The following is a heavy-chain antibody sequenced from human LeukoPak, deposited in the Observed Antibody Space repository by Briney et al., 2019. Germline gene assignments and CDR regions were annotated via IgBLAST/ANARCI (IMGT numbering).Heavy chain of an antibody. CDR3: VRGRGSYGWFDP. D-gene: IGHD3-10*01. J-gene: IGHJ5*02. CDR2: ISGDGTAR. CDR1: GIHPQCQR. V-gene: IGHV3-74*01. Sequence: GSLEPSRASPGIHPQCQRMALVRQVSGKGPVWVSRISGDGTARNYADSVKGRFTISRDDAKNTVDLQMNSLRGEDTAVYYCVRGRGSYGWFDPWGQGTLVTVSS.